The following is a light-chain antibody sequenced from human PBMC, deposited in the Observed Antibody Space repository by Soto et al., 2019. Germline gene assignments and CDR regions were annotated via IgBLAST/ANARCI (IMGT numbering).Light chain of an antibody. CDR2: EVS. J-gene: IGLJ1*01. Sequence: QSALTQPPSVSGSPGQSFTIYCTGTSSDVGSYNRVSWYQQSPGTAPKLMIYEVSNRPSGFPDRFSGSKSGNTDSLTISGLQAEDEADYYCSSYTSSSTYVFGTGTKVTI. CDR1: SSDVGSYNR. V-gene: IGLV2-18*02. CDR3: SSYTSSSTYV.